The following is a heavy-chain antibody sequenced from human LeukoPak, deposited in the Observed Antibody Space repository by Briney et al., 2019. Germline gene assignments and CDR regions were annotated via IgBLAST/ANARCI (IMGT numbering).Heavy chain of an antibody. Sequence: GGSLRLSCAASGFTFSSYSMNWVRQAPGKGLEWVSSISSSSSYIYYADSVKGRFTISRDNAKNSLYLQMNSLRAEDTAVYYCAKDRRWRGDYYYYGMDVWGQGTTVTVSS. CDR3: AKDRRWRGDYYYYGMDV. J-gene: IGHJ6*02. V-gene: IGHV3-21*01. CDR2: ISSSSSYI. D-gene: IGHD2-15*01. CDR1: GFTFSSYS.